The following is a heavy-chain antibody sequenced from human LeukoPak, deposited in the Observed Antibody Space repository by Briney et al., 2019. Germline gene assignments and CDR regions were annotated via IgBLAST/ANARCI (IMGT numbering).Heavy chain of an antibody. CDR3: AREKGGRYSYGLSTGDY. Sequence: GASVKVSCKASGYTFTGYGISWVRQAPGQGLEWMGWISAYNGNTNYAQKLQGRVTMTTDTSTSTAYMELRSLRSDDTAVYYCAREKGGRYSYGLSTGDYWGQGTLVTVSS. J-gene: IGHJ4*02. CDR1: GYTFTGYG. D-gene: IGHD5-18*01. CDR2: ISAYNGNT. V-gene: IGHV1-18*01.